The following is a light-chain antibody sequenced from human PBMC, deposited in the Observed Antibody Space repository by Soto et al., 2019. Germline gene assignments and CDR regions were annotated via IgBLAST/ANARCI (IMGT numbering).Light chain of an antibody. CDR2: GAS. J-gene: IGKJ4*01. Sequence: EIVMTQSPATLSVSPGERATLSCRASQNVRNNLAWYQQKPGQAPRLLIYGASTRATGIPARFSGDGSGTEFTLTIRSLQSEDFALYSCQQYNDWPRSTFGGGTKVEIK. V-gene: IGKV3-15*01. CDR3: QQYNDWPRST. CDR1: QNVRNN.